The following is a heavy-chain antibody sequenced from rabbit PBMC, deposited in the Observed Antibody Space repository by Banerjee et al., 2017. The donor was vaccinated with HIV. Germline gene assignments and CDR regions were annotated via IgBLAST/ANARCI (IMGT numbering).Heavy chain of an antibody. CDR3: AREGVNIGGGYL. Sequence: QEQLEESGGDLVKPEGSLTITCTASGFSFSSKYVMCWVRQAPGKGPEWIASIYNGDGSTYYANWVNGRFTISRSTSLHTVTLQMTSLTAADTATYFCAREGVNIGGGYLWGQGTLVTVS. CDR1: GFSFSSKYV. CDR2: IYNGDGST. V-gene: IGHV1S47*01. J-gene: IGHJ3*01. D-gene: IGHD2-1*01.